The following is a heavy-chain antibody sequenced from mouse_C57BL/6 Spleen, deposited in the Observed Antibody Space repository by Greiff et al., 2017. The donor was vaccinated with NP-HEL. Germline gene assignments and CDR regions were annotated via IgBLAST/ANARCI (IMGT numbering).Heavy chain of an antibody. J-gene: IGHJ3*01. Sequence: EVKLMESGAELVRPGASVKLSCTASGFNIKDDYMHWVKQRPEQGLEWIGWIDPENGDTEYASKFQGKATITADTSSNTAYLQLSSLTSEDTAVYYCTTSSSYERFAYWGQGTLVTVSA. V-gene: IGHV14-4*01. CDR2: IDPENGDT. CDR1: GFNIKDDY. D-gene: IGHD1-1*01. CDR3: TTSSSYERFAY.